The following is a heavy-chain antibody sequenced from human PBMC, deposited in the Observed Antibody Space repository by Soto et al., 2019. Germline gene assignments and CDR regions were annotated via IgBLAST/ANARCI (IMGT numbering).Heavy chain of an antibody. J-gene: IGHJ4*02. CDR3: ARAVPLKLRVWLLDY. D-gene: IGHD3-10*01. Sequence: ASVKVSCKASGYTFTSYAMHWVRQAPGQRLEWMGWINAGNGNTKYSQKFQGRVTITRDTSASTAYMELSSLRSEDTAVYYCARAVPLKLRVWLLDYWGQGTLVTVSS. CDR1: GYTFTSYA. CDR2: INAGNGNT. V-gene: IGHV1-3*01.